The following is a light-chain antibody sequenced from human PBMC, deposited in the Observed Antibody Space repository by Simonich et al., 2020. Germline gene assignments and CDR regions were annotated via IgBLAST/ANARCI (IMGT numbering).Light chain of an antibody. CDR3: QQRSNWPMYT. J-gene: IGKJ2*01. V-gene: IGKV3-11*01. Sequence: EIVLTQSPATLSLYPGERATLSCRASQSVSSYIAWYQHKHGQAPRLLIYDASNRATGIPARFSGSGSGTDFTLTISSLEPEDFAVYYCQQRSNWPMYTFGQGTKLEIK. CDR1: QSVSSY. CDR2: DAS.